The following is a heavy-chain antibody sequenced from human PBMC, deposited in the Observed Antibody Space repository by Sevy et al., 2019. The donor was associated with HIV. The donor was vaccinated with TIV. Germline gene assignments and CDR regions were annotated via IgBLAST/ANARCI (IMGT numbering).Heavy chain of an antibody. D-gene: IGHD2-21*01. V-gene: IGHV3-7*01. Sequence: AGSLRLSCAASGFTFNNYFMGWVRKAPGKGLEWIANINQDGSQKNYVDSVKGRFTITRDNARNLVSLQMNSLRVDDTAVYYCARELWPGDYWGQGTLVTVSS. CDR3: ARELWPGDY. CDR2: INQDGSQK. J-gene: IGHJ4*02. CDR1: GFTFNNYF.